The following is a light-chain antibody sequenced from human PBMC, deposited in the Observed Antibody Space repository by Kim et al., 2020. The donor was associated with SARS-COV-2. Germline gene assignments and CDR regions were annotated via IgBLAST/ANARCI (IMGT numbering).Light chain of an antibody. J-gene: IGKJ5*01. CDR2: GAF. CDR3: QQYNDWPIT. Sequence: EIVLTQSPGTLSLSPGERATLSCRASQTVASKYLTWFQQKPGQAPRLLVYGAFTRATGIPARFSGSWPGTDFTLTISSVQSEDFAVYYCQQYNDWPITFGQGTRLEIK. V-gene: IGKV3-15*01. CDR1: QTVASKY.